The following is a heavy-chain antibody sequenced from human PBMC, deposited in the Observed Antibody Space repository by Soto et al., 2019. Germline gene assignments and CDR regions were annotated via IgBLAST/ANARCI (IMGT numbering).Heavy chain of an antibody. D-gene: IGHD5-18*01. CDR3: ATCTAMATYDYYGMDV. V-gene: IGHV4-31*03. CDR2: IYYSGST. CDR1: GGSISSGGYY. J-gene: IGHJ6*02. Sequence: QVQLQESGPGLVKPSQTLSLTCTVSGGSISSGGYYWSWIRQHPGKGLEWIGYIYYSGSTYYNPSLKSRVTISVDTSKNQFSLKLSSVTAADTAVYYCATCTAMATYDYYGMDVWGQGTTVTVSS.